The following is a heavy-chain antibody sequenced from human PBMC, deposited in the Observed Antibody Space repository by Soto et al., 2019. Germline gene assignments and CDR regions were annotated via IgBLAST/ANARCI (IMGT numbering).Heavy chain of an antibody. CDR2: IDWADDK. D-gene: IGHD5-18*01. J-gene: IGHJ4*02. CDR3: SRAVGGFTYGYPDY. Sequence: MCVSWIRQPPGKALEWLALIDWADDKYYSTSLKTRLTISKDTSKNQVVLTMTNVEPVDTATYFCSRAVGGFTYGYPDYWGQGTLVTVSS. CDR1: MC. V-gene: IGHV2-70*01.